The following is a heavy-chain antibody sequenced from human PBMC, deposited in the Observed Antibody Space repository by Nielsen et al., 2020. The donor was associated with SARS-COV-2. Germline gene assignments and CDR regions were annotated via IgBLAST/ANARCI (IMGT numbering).Heavy chain of an antibody. CDR3: ARDLTYSYGYDYYYGMDV. Sequence: ASVKVSCKVSGYTLTELSMHWVRQAPGKVFEWMGGFDPEDGETISAQKFQGRVTMTEDTSTDTAYMELSSLRSEDTAVYYCARDLTYSYGYDYYYGMDVWGQGTTVTVSS. D-gene: IGHD5-18*01. V-gene: IGHV1-24*01. CDR2: FDPEDGET. J-gene: IGHJ6*02. CDR1: GYTLTELS.